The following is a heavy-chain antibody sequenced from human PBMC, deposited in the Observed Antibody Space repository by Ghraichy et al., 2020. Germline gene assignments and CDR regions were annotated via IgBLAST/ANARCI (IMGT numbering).Heavy chain of an antibody. D-gene: IGHD4-23*01. CDR2: IYSGGST. J-gene: IGHJ4*02. CDR1: GFTVSSNY. CDR3: ARTTTVVTLSS. Sequence: GESLNISCAASGFTVSSNYMSWVRQAPGKGLEWVSVIYSGGSTYYADSVKGRFTISRDNSKNTLYLQMNSLRAEDTAVYYCARTTTVVTLSSWGQGTLVTVSS. V-gene: IGHV3-66*01.